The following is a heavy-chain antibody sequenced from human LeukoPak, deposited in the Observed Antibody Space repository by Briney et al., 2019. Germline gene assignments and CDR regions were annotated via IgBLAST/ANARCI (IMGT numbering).Heavy chain of an antibody. D-gene: IGHD5-18*01. J-gene: IGHJ6*03. CDR1: GFTFSSYS. V-gene: IGHV3-21*01. Sequence: GGSLRLSCAASGFTFSSYSMNWVRQAPGKGLEWVSSISSSSSYIYYADSVKGRFTISRDNAKNPLYLQMNSLRAEDTAVYYCARDCGDSYGYPTDYYYYYMDVWGKGTTVTVSS. CDR3: ARDCGDSYGYPTDYYYYYMDV. CDR2: ISSSSSYI.